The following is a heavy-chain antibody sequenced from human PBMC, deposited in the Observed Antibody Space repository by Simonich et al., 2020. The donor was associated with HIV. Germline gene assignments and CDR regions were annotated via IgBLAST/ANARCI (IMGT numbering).Heavy chain of an antibody. V-gene: IGHV3-15*01. CDR1: GFTFSNTW. D-gene: IGHD4-17*01. J-gene: IGHJ4*02. CDR2: IKNKTEGGTT. Sequence: EVQLVESGGGLVKPGGSLRLSCAASGFTFSNTWMSWVRQAPGKGLEWVGRIKNKTEGGTTDYAAPVKGRFTISRDDSKDPLFLQMNSLKTEDTAVYYCTSDYGDYWGQGTLVTVSS. CDR3: TSDYGDY.